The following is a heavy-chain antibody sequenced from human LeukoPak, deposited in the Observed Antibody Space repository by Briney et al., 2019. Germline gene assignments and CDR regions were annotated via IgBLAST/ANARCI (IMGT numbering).Heavy chain of an antibody. CDR1: GFTFSTYG. V-gene: IGHV3-23*01. Sequence: GRSLRLSCAASGFTFSTYGMHWVRQAPGKGLEWVSVISGSGGTTHYADSVKGRFTISRDNSKSTLYLQMNSLRGEDTAVYYCAKDGQVNQPDRLFTDWGQGTLVIVSS. CDR3: AKDGQVNQPDRLFTD. J-gene: IGHJ4*02. CDR2: ISGSGGTT. D-gene: IGHD1-14*01.